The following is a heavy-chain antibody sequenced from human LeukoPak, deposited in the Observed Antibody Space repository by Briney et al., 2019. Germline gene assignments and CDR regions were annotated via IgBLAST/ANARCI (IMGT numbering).Heavy chain of an antibody. D-gene: IGHD6-19*01. J-gene: IGHJ4*02. Sequence: SVNVSCKASGYTFTSYGISWVRQAPGQGLEWMGWISGYNGNTNYAQKLQGRVTMTTDTSTSTAYMELRSLRSDDTAVYYCARDLKRGYSSGRYSWGTGSSNDYWGQGTLVTVSS. CDR1: GYTFTSYG. CDR2: ISGYNGNT. CDR3: ARDLKRGYSSGRYSWGTGSSNDY. V-gene: IGHV1-18*01.